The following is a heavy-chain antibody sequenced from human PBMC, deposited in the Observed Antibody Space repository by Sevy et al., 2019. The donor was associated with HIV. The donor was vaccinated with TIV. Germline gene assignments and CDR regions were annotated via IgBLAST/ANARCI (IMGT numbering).Heavy chain of an antibody. V-gene: IGHV3-74*01. D-gene: IGHD5-12*01. CDR3: SRAITGEGRGVGY. J-gene: IGHJ4*02. CDR2: INPGGTST. Sequence: GGSLRLSCAASGFTFSNYWMHWVRQAPGKGLVWVSRINPGGTSTDYADSVKGRFTISRDNAKNSLYLQMNSLRAEDTAVYYGSRAITGEGRGVGYWGQGTLVTVSS. CDR1: GFTFSNYW.